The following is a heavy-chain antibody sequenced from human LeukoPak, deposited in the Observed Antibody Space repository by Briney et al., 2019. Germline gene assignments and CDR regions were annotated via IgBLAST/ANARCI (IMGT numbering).Heavy chain of an antibody. Sequence: SVKVSCKASGGTFSSYAISWVRQAPGQGLEWMGRIIPILGIANYAQKFQGRVTITADKSTSTAYMELSSLRSEDTAVYYCAGIIAAAGPSHFDYWGQGTLVTVSS. CDR2: IIPILGIA. D-gene: IGHD6-13*01. CDR1: GGTFSSYA. V-gene: IGHV1-69*04. CDR3: AGIIAAAGPSHFDY. J-gene: IGHJ4*02.